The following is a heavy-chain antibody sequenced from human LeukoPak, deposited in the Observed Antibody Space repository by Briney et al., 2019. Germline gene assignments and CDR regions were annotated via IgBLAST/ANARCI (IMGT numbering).Heavy chain of an antibody. V-gene: IGHV4-34*01. CDR1: GGSFSGHY. D-gene: IGHD5-12*01. CDR2: INHSGST. Sequence: SETLSLTCAVYGGSFSGHYWSWIRQPPGKGLEWIGEINHSGSTNYNPSLKSRVTISVDTSKNQFSLKLSSVTAADTAVYYCARAVRGYSGYDPKSLYYFDYWGQGTLVTVSS. CDR3: ARAVRGYSGYDPKSLYYFDY. J-gene: IGHJ4*02.